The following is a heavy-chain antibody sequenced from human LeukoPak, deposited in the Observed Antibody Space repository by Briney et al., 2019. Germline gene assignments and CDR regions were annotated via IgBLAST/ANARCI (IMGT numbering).Heavy chain of an antibody. J-gene: IGHJ1*01. V-gene: IGHV3-23*01. CDR3: AKEYSSGWYE. CDR2: IIGGGDST. D-gene: IGHD6-19*01. CDR1: GFTFSYYD. Sequence: PGGSLRLSCAASGFTFSYYDMNWVRQAPGNGLEWVSAIIGGGDSTNYADSVTGRFTISRDNSKNTMSLQMRSLRAEDTAIYYCAKEYSSGWYEWGQGNLVTVSS.